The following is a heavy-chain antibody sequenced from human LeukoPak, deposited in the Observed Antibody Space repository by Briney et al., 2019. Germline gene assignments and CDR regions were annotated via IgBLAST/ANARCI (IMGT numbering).Heavy chain of an antibody. CDR1: GGSISSGGYS. J-gene: IGHJ4*02. Sequence: PSQTLSLTCAVSGGSISSGGYSWSWIRQPPGKGLEWIGYIYHSGSTYYNPSLKSRATISVDRSKNQFSLKLSSVTAADTAVYYCARVTGGNSVGFDYWGQGTLVTVSS. CDR2: IYHSGST. D-gene: IGHD4-23*01. CDR3: ARVTGGNSVGFDY. V-gene: IGHV4-30-2*01.